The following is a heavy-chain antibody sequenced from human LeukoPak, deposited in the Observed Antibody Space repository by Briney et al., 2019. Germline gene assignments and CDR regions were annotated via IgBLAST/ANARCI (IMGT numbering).Heavy chain of an antibody. V-gene: IGHV1-2*02. CDR3: ARGGPSSGYYYALDY. D-gene: IGHD3-22*01. CDR2: INPNSGGT. Sequence: GASVKVSCKASGYTFTGYYMHWVRQAPGQGLEWMGWINPNSGGTNYAQKFQGRVTMTWDTSISTAYMELSRLRSDDTAVYYCARGGPSSGYYYALDYWGQGTLVTVSS. J-gene: IGHJ4*02. CDR1: GYTFTGYY.